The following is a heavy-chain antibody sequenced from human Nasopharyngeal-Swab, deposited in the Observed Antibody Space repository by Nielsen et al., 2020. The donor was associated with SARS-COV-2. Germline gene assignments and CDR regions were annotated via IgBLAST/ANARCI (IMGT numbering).Heavy chain of an antibody. Sequence: SVKASCKASGGTFNNYGISWVRQAPGQGLEWVGRVIPILATANYAQKFQDRVTITADKATNTAYMELSSLRSEDTAIYYCATIYHFHSGGFSFQYWGQGTLVTVSS. CDR1: GGTFNNYG. V-gene: IGHV1-69*04. CDR2: VIPILATA. J-gene: IGHJ4*02. D-gene: IGHD3-22*01. CDR3: ATIYHFHSGGFSFQY.